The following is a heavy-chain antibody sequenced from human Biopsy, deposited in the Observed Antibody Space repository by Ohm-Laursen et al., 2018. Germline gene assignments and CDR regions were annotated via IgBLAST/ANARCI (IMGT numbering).Heavy chain of an antibody. J-gene: IGHJ4*02. CDR3: SRENYGGFDY. Sequence: SLRLSCAASGFTFDDYAMHWVRQAPGKALEWVSGISWNSLSIGYADSVKGRFTISRDNAKNSLYLQMNSLRVEDTAVYYCSRENYGGFDYWGQGTLVTVSS. V-gene: IGHV3-9*01. CDR1: GFTFDDYA. CDR2: ISWNSLSI. D-gene: IGHD1-7*01.